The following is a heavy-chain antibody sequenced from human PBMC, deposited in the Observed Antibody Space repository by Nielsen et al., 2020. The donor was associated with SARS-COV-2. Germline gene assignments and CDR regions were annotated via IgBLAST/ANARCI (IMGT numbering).Heavy chain of an antibody. J-gene: IGHJ5*02. CDR1: GGSIRSSSAY. CDR2: ISHTGTT. V-gene: IGHV4-39*02. D-gene: IGHD2-21*02. Sequence: SETLSLTCTVSGGSIRSSSAYWAWIRQPPGKGLQWIGSISHTGTTNYNPSLKSRVTISVDTSRGHFSLDLTSVTAADSAVYYCARRTIENFSDFPSWFDPWGQGTLVTVSS. CDR3: ARRTIENFSDFPSWFDP.